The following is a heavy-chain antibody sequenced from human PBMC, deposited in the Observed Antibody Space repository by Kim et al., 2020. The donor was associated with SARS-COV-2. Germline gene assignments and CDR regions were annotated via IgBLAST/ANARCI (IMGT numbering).Heavy chain of an antibody. Sequence: SETLSLTCAVYGGSFSAYYWSWICQRPGKGLEWIGVIRYSGSTNYNPSLKSRVSISVDTSKNQNSLKLTSVTAADTGVFYCSRTSPRGGCFVNWAQGT. D-gene: IGHD2-15*01. CDR1: GGSFSAYY. CDR3: SRTSPRGGCFVN. V-gene: IGHV4-34*01. CDR2: IRYSGST. J-gene: IGHJ4*02.